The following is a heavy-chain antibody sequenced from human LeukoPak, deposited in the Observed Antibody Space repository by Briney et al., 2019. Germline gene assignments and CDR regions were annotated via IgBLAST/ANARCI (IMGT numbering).Heavy chain of an antibody. CDR2: IWYDGSNK. CDR3: AKDRDTAMEIDH. Sequence: GGSLRLSCAASGFIFSTYGMHWVRQAPGKGLEWVAVIWYDGSNKYYADSVKGRFTISRDNSKNTLYLQMNSLRAEDTAVYCCAKDRDTAMEIDHWGQGTLVTVSS. V-gene: IGHV3-33*06. CDR1: GFIFSTYG. D-gene: IGHD5-18*01. J-gene: IGHJ4*02.